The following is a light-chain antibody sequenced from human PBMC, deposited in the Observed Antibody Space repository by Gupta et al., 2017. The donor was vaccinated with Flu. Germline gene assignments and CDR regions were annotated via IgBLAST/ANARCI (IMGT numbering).Light chain of an antibody. V-gene: IGLV1-40*01. CDR3: QSFDSSLSGYV. CDR2: ANG. J-gene: IGLJ1*01. Sequence: SSNIGAGYDVHWYQQLPGTAPKLLIYANGNRPSGVPDRFSGSKSGTSASLAITGLQAEDEADYYCQSFDSSLSGYVFGTATKVTVL. CDR1: SSNIGAGYD.